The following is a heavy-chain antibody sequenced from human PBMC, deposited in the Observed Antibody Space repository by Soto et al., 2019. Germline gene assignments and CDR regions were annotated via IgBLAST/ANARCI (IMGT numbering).Heavy chain of an antibody. CDR1: GYTFTSYD. V-gene: IGHV1-8*01. J-gene: IGHJ6*02. CDR3: ARDGLGPTTRSGYYYYYGMDV. D-gene: IGHD3-10*01. CDR2: MNPNSGNT. Sequence: ASVKVSCKASGYTFTSYDINWVRQATGQGLEWMGWMNPNSGNTGYAQKFQGGVTMTRNTSISTAYMELSSLRSEDTAVYYCARDGLGPTTRSGYYYYYGMDVWGQGTTVTVSS.